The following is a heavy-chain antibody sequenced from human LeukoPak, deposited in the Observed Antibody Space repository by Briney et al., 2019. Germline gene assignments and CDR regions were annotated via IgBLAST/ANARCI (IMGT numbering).Heavy chain of an antibody. Sequence: GRSLRLSCAASGFTFSNYWIHWVRQAPGKGLVWVSRIDNAGSITTYADSVKGRFTISRDNSRNTLYLQMNSLRGDDTAVYYCAKDVGKWESLHFFDYWGQGTLVTVSS. J-gene: IGHJ4*02. D-gene: IGHD1-26*01. CDR1: GFTFSNYW. CDR3: AKDVGKWESLHFFDY. CDR2: IDNAGSIT. V-gene: IGHV3-74*03.